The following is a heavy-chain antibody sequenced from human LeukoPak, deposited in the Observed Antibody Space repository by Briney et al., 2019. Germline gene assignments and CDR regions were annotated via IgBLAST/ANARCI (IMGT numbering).Heavy chain of an antibody. CDR3: AAEEIVIVPTATNSYFDT. V-gene: IGHV4-59*01. D-gene: IGHD2-2*01. Sequence: SETLSLTCTVSGGSISDYSWSWIRQPPGKGLEWIGNIYYSGSANHNPSHKSRVTISRDTSKNQFSLKLTSVTTADTAVYYCAAEEIVIVPTATNSYFDTWGQGILVTVSS. CDR1: GGSISDYS. J-gene: IGHJ4*02. CDR2: IYYSGSA.